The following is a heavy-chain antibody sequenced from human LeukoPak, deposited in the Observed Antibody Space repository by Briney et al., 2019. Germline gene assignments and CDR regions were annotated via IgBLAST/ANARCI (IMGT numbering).Heavy chain of an antibody. CDR3: ARGDSLVVLLPEFDY. CDR2: IIPIFGTA. Sequence: SVKVSCKASGGTFSSYAISWVRQAPGQGLEWMGGIIPIFGTANYAQKFQGRVTITADESTSTAYMELSSLRSEDTAVYYCARGDSLVVLLPEFDYWGQGTLVTVSS. D-gene: IGHD3-22*01. J-gene: IGHJ4*02. CDR1: GGTFSSYA. V-gene: IGHV1-69*13.